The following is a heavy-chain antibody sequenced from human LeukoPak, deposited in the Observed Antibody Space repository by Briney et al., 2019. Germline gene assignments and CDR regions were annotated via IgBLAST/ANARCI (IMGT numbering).Heavy chain of an antibody. V-gene: IGHV3-7*03. D-gene: IGHD5-18*01. CDR3: ARSGYTYGGY. CDR2: INQDGSEK. CDR1: GFRFSSYW. J-gene: IGHJ4*02. Sequence: GGSLRLSCVVSGFRFSSYWMSWVRQAPGKGLEWVANINQDGSEKYYVDSVKGRFTISRDNAKNSLYLQMNSLRAEDTAVYYCARSGYTYGGYWGQGTLVPVSS.